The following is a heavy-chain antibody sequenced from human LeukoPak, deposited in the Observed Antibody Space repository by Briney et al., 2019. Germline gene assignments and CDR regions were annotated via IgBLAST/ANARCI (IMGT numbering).Heavy chain of an antibody. V-gene: IGHV4-34*01. J-gene: IGHJ5*02. CDR3: ARRRGDTYYDFWSGSFDL. Sequence: PSETLSLTCAVYGGSFSGYYWSWIRQPPGKGLEWIGEINHSGSTNCNPSLKSRVTISVDTSKNQFSLKLSSVTAADTAVYYCARRRGDTYYDFWSGSFDLWGQGTLVTVSS. CDR2: INHSGST. D-gene: IGHD3-3*01. CDR1: GGSFSGYY.